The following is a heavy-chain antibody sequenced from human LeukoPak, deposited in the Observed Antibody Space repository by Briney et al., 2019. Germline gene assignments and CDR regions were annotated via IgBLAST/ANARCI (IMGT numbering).Heavy chain of an antibody. D-gene: IGHD1-14*01. CDR2: ISSSSSYI. Sequence: GGSLRLSCAASGFTFSSYSMNWVRQAPGKGLEWVSSISSSSSYIYYADSVKGRFTISRDNAKNSLYLQMNSLRAEDTAVYYCARARGTYEYYFDYWGQGTLVTVSS. J-gene: IGHJ4*02. CDR1: GFTFSSYS. V-gene: IGHV3-21*01. CDR3: ARARGTYEYYFDY.